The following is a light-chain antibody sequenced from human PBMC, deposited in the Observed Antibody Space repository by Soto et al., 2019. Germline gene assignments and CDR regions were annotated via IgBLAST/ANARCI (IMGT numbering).Light chain of an antibody. CDR2: AAS. J-gene: IGKJ4*01. CDR3: QQSHSKPLT. V-gene: IGKV1-39*01. CDR1: QSISKY. Sequence: DLRMTQSPSSLSASVGDRVTITCRASQSISKYVNWYQHKPGKAPTVLIHAASSLQSGVPSRFSGSGSGTDFFLTISSLQPEDFAVYYCQQSHSKPLTFGGGTKVDIK.